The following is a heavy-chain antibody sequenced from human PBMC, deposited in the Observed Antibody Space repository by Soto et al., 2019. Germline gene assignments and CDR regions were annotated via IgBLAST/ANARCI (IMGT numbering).Heavy chain of an antibody. CDR2: INPNSGGT. J-gene: IGHJ5*01. Sequence: GSSVKASCKASGYTYTGYYMQWVRPAPGQELEWMGWINPNSGGTNYAQKFQGRVTMTRDTSMSTAYMELGRLRSGGTAGCYCVRDLRNDYYECSCCLAKGVFDPWGRGTLVIVSA. D-gene: IGHD3-22*01. CDR1: GYTYTGYY. CDR3: VRDLRNDYYECSCCLAKGVFDP. V-gene: IGHV1-2*02.